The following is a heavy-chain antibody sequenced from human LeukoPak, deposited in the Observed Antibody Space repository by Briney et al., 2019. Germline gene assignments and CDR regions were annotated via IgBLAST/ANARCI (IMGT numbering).Heavy chain of an antibody. CDR3: AKDIVATFGLDY. J-gene: IGHJ4*02. CDR1: GYTFTGYY. V-gene: IGHV1-2*02. D-gene: IGHD5-12*01. CDR2: INPNSGGT. Sequence: ASVKVSCKASGYTFTGYYMHWVRQAPGQGLEWMGWINPNSGGTNYAQKFQGRVTMTRDTSISTAYMELSRLRSDDTAVYYCAKDIVATFGLDYWGQGTLVTVSS.